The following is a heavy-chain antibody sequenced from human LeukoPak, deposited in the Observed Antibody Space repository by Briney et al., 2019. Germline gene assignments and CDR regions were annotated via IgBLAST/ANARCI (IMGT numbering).Heavy chain of an antibody. V-gene: IGHV1-46*01. CDR3: ARDGHEAHKVRGGGLDY. D-gene: IGHD3-10*01. J-gene: IGHJ4*02. CDR1: GYTFTSYY. Sequence: ASVKVSCKASGYTFTSYYMHWVRQAPGQGLEWMGIINPSGGSTSYAQKFQGRVTMTRDMSTSTVYMELSSLRSEDTAVYYCARDGHEAHKVRGGGLDYWGQGTLVTVSS. CDR2: INPSGGST.